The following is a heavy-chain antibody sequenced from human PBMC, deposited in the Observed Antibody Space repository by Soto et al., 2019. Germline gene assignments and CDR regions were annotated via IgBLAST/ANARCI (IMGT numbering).Heavy chain of an antibody. CDR3: ARSPFGGSDAFDI. CDR2: ITPFKSDT. D-gene: IGHD3-16*01. Sequence: GASVKVSCKASGYTFTFRYLHWVRQAPGQALEWMGWITPFKSDTNYAQKFQDRVTITRDRSVSTAYMELSNLRSDDTAMYYCARSPFGGSDAFDIWGQGTMVTVSS. CDR1: GYTFTFRY. V-gene: IGHV1-45*02. J-gene: IGHJ3*02.